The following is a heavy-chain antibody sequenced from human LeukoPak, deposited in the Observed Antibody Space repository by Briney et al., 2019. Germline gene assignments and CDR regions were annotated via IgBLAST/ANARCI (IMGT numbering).Heavy chain of an antibody. J-gene: IGHJ4*02. D-gene: IGHD1-14*01. Sequence: ASVKVSCKASGYTFTGYDMHWVRQAPGQGLEWVGLINPNSGGTNYAQRFQGRVTMTRDTSISTAYMELGGLRSDDSAVYYCAREGLTPVNFDFWGQGALVTVSS. CDR2: INPNSGGT. CDR1: GYTFTGYD. V-gene: IGHV1-2*02. CDR3: AREGLTPVNFDF.